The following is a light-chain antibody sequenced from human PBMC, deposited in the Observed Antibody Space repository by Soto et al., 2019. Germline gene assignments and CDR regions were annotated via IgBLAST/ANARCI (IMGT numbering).Light chain of an antibody. J-gene: IGKJ4*01. CDR2: DIS. V-gene: IGKV3-15*01. CDR1: QTVSRN. Sequence: EVVMTQSPATLSVSPGERATLSCRASQTVSRNLAWYQQRPGQAPRLLIYDISNRATGVPARFSGSGSETEFTLTISSLQPEDFATYYCQQTYDTPLTFGGGTTVEIK. CDR3: QQTYDTPLT.